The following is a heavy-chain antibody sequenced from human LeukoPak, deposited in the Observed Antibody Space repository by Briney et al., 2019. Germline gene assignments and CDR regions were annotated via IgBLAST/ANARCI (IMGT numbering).Heavy chain of an antibody. CDR1: GGSISSYY. Sequence: SETLSLTCTVSGGSISSYYWSWIRQPPGKGLEWIGYIHYSGSTNFNPSLKSRVAISVDTSKNQFSLKVSSVTAADTAVYYCARGLTTVTHVDYWGQGTLVTVSS. CDR3: ARGLTTVTHVDY. V-gene: IGHV4-59*01. CDR2: IHYSGST. D-gene: IGHD4-17*01. J-gene: IGHJ4*02.